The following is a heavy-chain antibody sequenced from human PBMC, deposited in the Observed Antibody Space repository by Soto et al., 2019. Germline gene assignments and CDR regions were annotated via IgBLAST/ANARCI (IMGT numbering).Heavy chain of an antibody. V-gene: IGHV4-61*08. J-gene: IGHJ4*02. D-gene: IGHD6-19*01. CDR1: DDSFRGAEYY. CDR3: ARGPAYIDGWRTFDL. Sequence: SETLSLTCTVSDDSFRGAEYYWSWIRQPLGKGPGWIGYTYYNGDTKYNPALRSRVTMSEDTSKNQFSLRLSSVTAADTAVYFCARGPAYIDGWRTFDLWGRGILVTVSS. CDR2: TYYNGDT.